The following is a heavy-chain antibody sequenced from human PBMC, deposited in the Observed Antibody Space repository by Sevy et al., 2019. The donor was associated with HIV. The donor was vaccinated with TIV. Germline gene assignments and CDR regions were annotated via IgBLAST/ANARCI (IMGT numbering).Heavy chain of an antibody. Sequence: GGSLKPSCAASGFIFNSYAMSWVPRAPGKGLEWVSTISGNGGSTNYPDSVKGRFTISRDNSKNTLDLQMNSLRAEDTAVYYCAGGFWSGFDYWGQRSLVTVSS. J-gene: IGHJ4*02. V-gene: IGHV3-23*01. CDR3: AGGFWSGFDY. CDR2: ISGNGGST. D-gene: IGHD3-3*01. CDR1: GFIFNSYA.